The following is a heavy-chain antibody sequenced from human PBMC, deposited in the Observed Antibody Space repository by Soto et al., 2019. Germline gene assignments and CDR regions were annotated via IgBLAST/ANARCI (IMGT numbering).Heavy chain of an antibody. D-gene: IGHD2-2*01. CDR3: ARGDIVVVPAAMQAGWFDP. Sequence: QVQLVESGGGLVKPGGSLRLSCAASGFTFSDYYMSWIRQAPGKGLEWVSYISSSGSTIYYADSVKGRFTISRDNAKNSLYLQMNSLRAEDTAVYCCARGDIVVVPAAMQAGWFDPWGQGTLVTVSS. CDR2: ISSSGSTI. J-gene: IGHJ5*02. V-gene: IGHV3-11*01. CDR1: GFTFSDYY.